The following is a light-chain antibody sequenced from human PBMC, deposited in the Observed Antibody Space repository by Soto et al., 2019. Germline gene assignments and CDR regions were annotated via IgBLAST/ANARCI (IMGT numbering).Light chain of an antibody. CDR2: GNS. CDR1: SSNIGAGYD. V-gene: IGLV1-40*01. J-gene: IGLJ1*01. Sequence: QSVLTQPPSVSGAPGQRVTISCTRSSSNIGAGYDVHWYQQLPGTAPKLLIYGNSNRPSGVPDRFSGSKSGTSASLAITGLQAEDEADYYCQSYDSSLRNVFGPGTKVTVL. CDR3: QSYDSSLRNV.